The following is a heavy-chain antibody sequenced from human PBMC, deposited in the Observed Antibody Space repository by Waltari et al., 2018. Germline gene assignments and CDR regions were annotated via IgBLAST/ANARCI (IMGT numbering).Heavy chain of an antibody. CDR1: GFTFSSYA. CDR2: ISYDGSNK. V-gene: IGHV3-30*01. D-gene: IGHD3-3*01. Sequence: QVQLVESGGGVVQPGRSLRLSCAASGFTFSSYAMHWVRQAPGKGLEWVAVISYDGSNKYYADSVKGRFTISRDNSKNTLYLQMNSLRAEDTAVYYCALTGVSSAFDIWGQGTMGTVSS. CDR3: ALTGVSSAFDI. J-gene: IGHJ3*02.